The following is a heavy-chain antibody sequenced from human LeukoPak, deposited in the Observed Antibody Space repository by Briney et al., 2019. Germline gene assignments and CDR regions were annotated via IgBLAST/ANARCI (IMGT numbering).Heavy chain of an antibody. Sequence: SETLSLTCTVSDDSISSTSFYWGWIRQPPGKGLEWIGSIHYSGSSYYNPSLKSRATLSVDTSKKQFSLKLSSVTATDTAVYYCARTHYAPIAAAVTPDFWGPGTLVTVSS. J-gene: IGHJ4*02. CDR2: IHYSGSS. CDR3: ARTHYAPIAAAVTPDF. D-gene: IGHD6-13*01. V-gene: IGHV4-39*01. CDR1: DDSISSTSFY.